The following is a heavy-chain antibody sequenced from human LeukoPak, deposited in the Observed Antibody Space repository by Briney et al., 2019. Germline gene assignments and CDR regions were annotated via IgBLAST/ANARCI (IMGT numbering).Heavy chain of an antibody. V-gene: IGHV3-33*06. Sequence: PGGSLRLSCAASGFTFSSYGMHWVRQAPGKGLEWVAVIWYDGSNKYYADSVKGRFTISRDNSKNTLYLQMNSLRAEDTAVYYCAKAGPIYSSSSDPSQFFDYWGQGTLVTVSS. CDR3: AKAGPIYSSSSDPSQFFDY. CDR2: IWYDGSNK. J-gene: IGHJ4*02. D-gene: IGHD6-6*01. CDR1: GFTFSSYG.